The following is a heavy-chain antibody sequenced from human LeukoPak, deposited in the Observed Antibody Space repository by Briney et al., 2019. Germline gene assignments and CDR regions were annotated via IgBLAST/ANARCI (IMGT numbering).Heavy chain of an antibody. CDR1: GFTFSRHY. Sequence: GGSLRLSCVASGFTFSRHYMDWVRLSPGQGLEWVGLIRNKADGYTTIYAASVKGRFTISRDDSKNSVYLQMDSLKTEDTAVYYCGDLGSTGTDHWGQGTLVTVSS. J-gene: IGHJ4*02. V-gene: IGHV3-72*01. D-gene: IGHD4-17*01. CDR3: GDLGSTGTDH. CDR2: IRNKADGYTT.